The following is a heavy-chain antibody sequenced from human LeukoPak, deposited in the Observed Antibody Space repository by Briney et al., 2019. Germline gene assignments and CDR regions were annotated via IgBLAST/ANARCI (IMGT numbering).Heavy chain of an antibody. V-gene: IGHV1-2*02. CDR3: ARFVTATQAYYYYGMDV. D-gene: IGHD1/OR15-1a*01. CDR1: GYTFTDYY. Sequence: ASVKVSCKASGYTFTDYYMHWVRQAPGQGLEWMGWINPNSAGTSFAQKFLGRVTMTRDTSISTAYMELSRLRSDDTAVYYCARFVTATQAYYYYGMDVWGQGTTVTVSS. J-gene: IGHJ6*02. CDR2: INPNSAGT.